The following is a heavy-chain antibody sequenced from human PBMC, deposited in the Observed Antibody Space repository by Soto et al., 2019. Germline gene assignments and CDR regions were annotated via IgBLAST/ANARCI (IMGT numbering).Heavy chain of an antibody. Sequence: EVQLLESGGGLVQPGGSLRLSCAASGFTFSSYAMSWVRQAPGKGLEWVSAISGSGGSTYYADSVKVRFTISRDNSKNTLYLQMNSLRAEDTAVYYCAKDHAYGSGSYYFDYWGQGTLVTVSS. D-gene: IGHD3-10*01. CDR3: AKDHAYGSGSYYFDY. CDR2: ISGSGGST. J-gene: IGHJ4*02. V-gene: IGHV3-23*01. CDR1: GFTFSSYA.